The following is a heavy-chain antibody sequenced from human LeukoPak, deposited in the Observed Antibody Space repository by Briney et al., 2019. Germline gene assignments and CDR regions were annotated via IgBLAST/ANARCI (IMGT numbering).Heavy chain of an antibody. CDR2: ISSSSSAV. D-gene: IGHD4-11*01. CDR1: GFTFSNYN. V-gene: IGHV3-48*02. CDR3: ARERGTTLVLDAFDM. Sequence: GGSLRLSCAASGFTFSNYNMNWVRQVPGKGLEWVSYISSSSSAVYYADSVKGRLTISRDNGKNSLFLEMNSLRDEDTAVYYCARERGTTLVLDAFDMWGRRTTVTVSS. J-gene: IGHJ3*02.